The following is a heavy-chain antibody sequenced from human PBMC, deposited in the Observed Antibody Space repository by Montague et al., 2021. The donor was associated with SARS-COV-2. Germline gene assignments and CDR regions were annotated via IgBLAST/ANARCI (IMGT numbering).Heavy chain of an antibody. CDR2: IYYTGST. CDR1: GDSISNFY. V-gene: IGHV4-59*01. J-gene: IGHJ4*02. CDR3: ARGGWWKRHFDY. D-gene: IGHD2-15*01. Sequence: SETLSLTCTVSGDSISNFYWSWIRQSPGRGLEWIGYIYYTGSTTRNPSLDSRVTISLDTPRHQFSLELRSLTAADTAVYYCARGGWWKRHFDYWGQGTLVAVSS.